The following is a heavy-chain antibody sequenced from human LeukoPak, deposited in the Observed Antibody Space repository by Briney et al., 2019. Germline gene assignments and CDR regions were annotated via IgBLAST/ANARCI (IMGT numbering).Heavy chain of an antibody. Sequence: ASVKVSCKTSGCNFTTYDINWVRQATGQGPEWMGWMNPNSGDTGSVQKFQGRVTMTCNTSIGTAYMELSSLTSEDTAIYYCARASLVDYPTLDFWGQGTLVTVSS. CDR2: MNPNSGDT. CDR1: GCNFTTYD. J-gene: IGHJ4*02. D-gene: IGHD4-11*01. CDR3: ARASLVDYPTLDF. V-gene: IGHV1-8*01.